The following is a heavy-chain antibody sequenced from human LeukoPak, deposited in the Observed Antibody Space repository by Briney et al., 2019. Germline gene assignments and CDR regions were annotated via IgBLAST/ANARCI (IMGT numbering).Heavy chain of an antibody. J-gene: IGHJ1*01. V-gene: IGHV3-21*01. CDR1: GFTFSSYS. D-gene: IGHD6-19*01. CDR2: ISSSSSYI. Sequence: GGSLRLSCAASGFTFSSYSMNWVRQAPGKGLEWVSSISSSSSYIYYADSVKGRFTISRDNAKNSLYLQMNSLRAEDTAVYYCARESGWRSAEYFQHWGQGTLVTVSS. CDR3: ARESGWRSAEYFQH.